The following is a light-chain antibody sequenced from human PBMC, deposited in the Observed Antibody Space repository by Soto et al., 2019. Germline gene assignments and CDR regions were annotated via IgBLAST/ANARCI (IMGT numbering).Light chain of an antibody. CDR1: SSNIGTNY. CDR2: RNN. J-gene: IGLJ2*01. Sequence: QSVLPQPPSVSGTPGQRVSISCSGSSSNIGTNYVYWYQQLPGTAPKLLLYRNNQRPSGVPDRFSGSKSGTSASLAISGLRSEDEADYYCASWDGSLSGVVHGGGTMRTVL. V-gene: IGLV1-47*01. CDR3: ASWDGSLSGVV.